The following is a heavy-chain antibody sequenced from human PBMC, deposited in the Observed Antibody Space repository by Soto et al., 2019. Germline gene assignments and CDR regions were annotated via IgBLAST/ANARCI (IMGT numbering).Heavy chain of an antibody. V-gene: IGHV1-3*01. J-gene: IGHJ4*02. Sequence: GASVKVSCKASGYTFTSYAMHWVRQAPGQRLEWMGWINAGNGNTKYSQKFQGRVTITRDTSASTAYIELSSLRSEDTAVYYCARDGRSTSYMFDYWGQGTLVTVSS. D-gene: IGHD2-2*01. CDR1: GYTFTSYA. CDR2: INAGNGNT. CDR3: ARDGRSTSYMFDY.